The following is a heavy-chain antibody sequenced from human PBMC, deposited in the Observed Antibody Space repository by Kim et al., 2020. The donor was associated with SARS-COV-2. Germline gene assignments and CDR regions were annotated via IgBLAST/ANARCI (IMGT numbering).Heavy chain of an antibody. CDR3: ARAPSIAARGWFDP. CDR2: ISAYNGNT. D-gene: IGHD6-6*01. Sequence: ASVKVSCKASGYTFTSYGISWVRQAPGQGLEWMGWISAYNGNTNYAQKLQGRVTMTTDTSTSTAYMELRSLRSDDTAVYYCARAPSIAARGWFDPWGQGTLVTVSS. J-gene: IGHJ5*02. V-gene: IGHV1-18*01. CDR1: GYTFTSYG.